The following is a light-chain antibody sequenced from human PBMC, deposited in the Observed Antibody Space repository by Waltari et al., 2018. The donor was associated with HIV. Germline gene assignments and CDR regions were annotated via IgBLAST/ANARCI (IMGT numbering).Light chain of an antibody. CDR2: DVS. CDR1: SSDVGGYNY. Sequence: QSALTQPASVSGSPGQSITISCTGTSSDVGGYNYVSWYQQHPGKAPKLMIYDVSNRPSGVSKRFSGSKSGNTASLTISGLQAEDEADYYCNSYTSSSTLVFGGGTKLTVL. CDR3: NSYTSSSTLV. V-gene: IGLV2-14*03. J-gene: IGLJ2*01.